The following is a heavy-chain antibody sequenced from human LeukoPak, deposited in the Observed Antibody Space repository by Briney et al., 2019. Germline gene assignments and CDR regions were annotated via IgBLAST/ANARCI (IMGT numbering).Heavy chain of an antibody. J-gene: IGHJ4*02. CDR1: SASIRSGGYY. CDR3: ARVPSRFGPPFDY. CDR2: ISDSGNT. Sequence: SETLSLTCTVSSASIRSGGYYWSWIRQHPGKGLEWIGYISDSGNTLYNPSLKSRITISVDTSKNQLSSKLTSVTAADTAVYYCARVPSRFGPPFDYWGQGSLVTVSS. D-gene: IGHD3-16*01. V-gene: IGHV4-31*03.